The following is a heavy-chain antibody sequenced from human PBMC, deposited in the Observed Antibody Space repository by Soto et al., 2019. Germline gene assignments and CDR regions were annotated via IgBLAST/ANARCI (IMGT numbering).Heavy chain of an antibody. CDR1: GYTFTSYY. D-gene: IGHD3-16*01. J-gene: IGHJ4*02. CDR3: AGAITEDELPGNM. CDR2: INPSGGST. Sequence: GASVKVSCKASGYTFTSYYMHWVRQAPGQGLEWMGIINPSGGSTSYAQKFQGRVTMTRDTSTSTVYMELSSLRSEDTAVYYCAGAITEDELPGNMWGQGTLVTVSS. V-gene: IGHV1-46*01.